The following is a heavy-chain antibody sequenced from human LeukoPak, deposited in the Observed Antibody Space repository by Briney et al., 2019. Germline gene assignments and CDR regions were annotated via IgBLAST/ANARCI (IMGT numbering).Heavy chain of an antibody. D-gene: IGHD1-1*01. V-gene: IGHV3-64*01. CDR3: ARSTDGSAHFDY. CDR1: QFKFETYG. J-gene: IGHJ4*02. Sequence: GGSLRLSCSASQFKFETYGMHWVRQTPGKGLEYVSGINSDGLSTYYANSVKGRFTISRDNAKNTLYLQMGSLKTEDMAVYYCARSTDGSAHFDYWGQGTLVTVFS. CDR2: INSDGLST.